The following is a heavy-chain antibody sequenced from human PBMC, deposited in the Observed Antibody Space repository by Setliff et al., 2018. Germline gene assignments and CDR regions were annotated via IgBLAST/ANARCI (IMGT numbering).Heavy chain of an antibody. CDR1: GYTFTNYD. D-gene: IGHD2-15*01. CDR3: VRDRVDFVVPEAAARLDP. Sequence: ASVKVSCKASGYTFTNYDINWVRQATGQGLEWMGGTIPIFGTTDYAQKFQGRVTIITDESTSTAFMQLSSLRSEDTAVYYCVRDRVDFVVPEAAARLDPWGQGTLVTVSS. J-gene: IGHJ5*02. CDR2: TIPIFGTT. V-gene: IGHV1-69*05.